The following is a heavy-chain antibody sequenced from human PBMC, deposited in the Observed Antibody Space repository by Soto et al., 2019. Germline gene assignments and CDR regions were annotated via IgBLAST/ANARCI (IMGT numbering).Heavy chain of an antibody. CDR3: ARMHHRSGYYGMDV. D-gene: IGHD3-22*01. Sequence: SGPTLVNPTQTLTLTCTFSGFSLSTSGMRVSWIRQPPGKALEWLARIDWDDDKFYSTSLKTRLTISKDTSKNQVVLTMTNMDPVDTATYYFARMHHRSGYYGMDVWGQGTTVTVSS. CDR2: IDWDDDK. J-gene: IGHJ6*02. V-gene: IGHV2-70*04. CDR1: GFSLSTSGMR.